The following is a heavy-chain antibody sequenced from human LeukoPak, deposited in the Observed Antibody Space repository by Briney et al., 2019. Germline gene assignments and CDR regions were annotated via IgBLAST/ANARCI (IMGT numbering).Heavy chain of an antibody. CDR2: IIPILGIA. J-gene: IGHJ4*02. CDR1: GGTFSSYA. Sequence: AASVKVSCKASGGTFSSYAISWVRQAPGQGLEWMGRIIPILGIANYAQKFQGRVTITADKSTSTAYMGLSSLRSEDTAVYYCARGASDYGVDYWGQGTLVTVSS. CDR3: ARGASDYGVDY. V-gene: IGHV1-69*04. D-gene: IGHD4-17*01.